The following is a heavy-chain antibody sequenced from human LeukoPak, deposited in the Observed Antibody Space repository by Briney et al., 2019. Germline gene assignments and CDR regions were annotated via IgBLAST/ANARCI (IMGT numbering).Heavy chain of an antibody. CDR1: GFTFSSYW. Sequence: GGSLRLSCAASGFTFSSYWMHWVRQAPGKGLVWVSRIRADGSSTNYADSVKGRFTISRDTSKNTLYLQMNSLRAEDTAVYYCARDLEDCSGGSCYSWFDPWGQGTLVTVSS. V-gene: IGHV3-74*01. CDR3: ARDLEDCSGGSCYSWFDP. D-gene: IGHD2-15*01. CDR2: IRADGSST. J-gene: IGHJ5*02.